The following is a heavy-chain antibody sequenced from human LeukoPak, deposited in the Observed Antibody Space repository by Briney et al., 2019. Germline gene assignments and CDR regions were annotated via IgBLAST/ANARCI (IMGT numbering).Heavy chain of an antibody. V-gene: IGHV1-3*01. J-gene: IGHJ4*02. CDR3: ASLEAAPGGY. CDR1: GYTFTSYA. Sequence: ASVKVSCKASGYTFTSYAMHWVRQAPGQRLEWMGWINAGNGNTKYPQKFQGRVTITRDTSASTAYMELSSLRSEDTAVYYCASLEAAPGGYWGQGTLVTVSS. D-gene: IGHD6-13*01. CDR2: INAGNGNT.